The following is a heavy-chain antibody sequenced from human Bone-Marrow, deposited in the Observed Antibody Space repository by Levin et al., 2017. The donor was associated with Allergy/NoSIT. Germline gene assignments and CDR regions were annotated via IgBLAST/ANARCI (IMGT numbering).Heavy chain of an antibody. D-gene: IGHD3-16*01. V-gene: IGHV4-39*01. Sequence: SETLSLTCTVSGDSISSSGSFWGGIRYYWGWIRQPPGKGLEWIGSISYSGGTYYNPSLKTRVTVSVDTSKNQFSLRLNSVTAADTAMYYCARHTKPPLGGIDNWGRGTLVTVSS. CDR2: ISYSGGT. J-gene: IGHJ4*02. CDR1: GDSISSSGSFWGGIRYY. CDR3: ARHTKPPLGGIDN.